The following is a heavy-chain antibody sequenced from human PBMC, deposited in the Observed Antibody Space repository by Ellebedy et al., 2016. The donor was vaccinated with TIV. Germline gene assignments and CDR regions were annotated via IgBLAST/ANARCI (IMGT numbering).Heavy chain of an antibody. J-gene: IGHJ4*02. CDR2: IAHAGNKT. Sequence: GESLKISXAASGFIFSGFAINWVRQAPGKGLQRGAVIAHAGNKTFYADSVKGRFTISRDNSKNTLFLQMSSLRVEDTATYYCAKRGGDGYYDILTGYFLSFEHWGQGTLVAVSP. CDR1: GFIFSGFA. V-gene: IGHV3-30*14. CDR3: AKRGGDGYYDILTGYFLSFEH. D-gene: IGHD3-9*01.